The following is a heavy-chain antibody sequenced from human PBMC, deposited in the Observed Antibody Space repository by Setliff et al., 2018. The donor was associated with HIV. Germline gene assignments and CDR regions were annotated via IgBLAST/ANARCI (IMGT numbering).Heavy chain of an antibody. CDR3: ASLSSPLDY. Sequence: GGSLRLSCTASEFTLSNYWMSWVRQAPGKGLEWVANIKQDGSEKNYVDSVKGRFTISRDNAKNSLYLQMNSLRAEDTAVYYCASLSSPLDYWGQGTLVTVSS. CDR1: EFTLSNYW. J-gene: IGHJ4*02. CDR2: IKQDGSEK. V-gene: IGHV3-7*03. D-gene: IGHD6-19*01.